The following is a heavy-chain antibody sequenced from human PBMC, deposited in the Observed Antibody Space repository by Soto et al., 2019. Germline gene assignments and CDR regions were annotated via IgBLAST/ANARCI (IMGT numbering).Heavy chain of an antibody. V-gene: IGHV4-39*01. D-gene: IGHD5-18*01. CDR2: IYYSGST. CDR3: AREDKSYGYDS. Sequence: SETLSLTCTVSGGSISSSSYYWGWIRQPPGKGLEWIGSIYYSGSTYYNPSLKSRVTISVDTSKNQFSLKLSSVTAADTAVYYCAREDKSYGYDSWGQGTLVT. CDR1: GGSISSSSYY. J-gene: IGHJ4*02.